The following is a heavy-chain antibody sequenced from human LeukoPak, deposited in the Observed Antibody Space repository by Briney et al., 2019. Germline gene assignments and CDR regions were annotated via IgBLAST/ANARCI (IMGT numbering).Heavy chain of an antibody. Sequence: PGRSLRLSCAASGISFSSNDMHWVCKAPVKGMEPVSVISYDGTNKYYADDSVKGRFTISRDNSRDTLYLQMNSLSAEDTAVYYCAKERNYYGSGSSTDFDFWGQGTLVTVSS. V-gene: IGHV3-30*18. CDR3: AKERNYYGSGSSTDFDF. CDR2: ISYDGTNK. CDR1: GISFSSND. J-gene: IGHJ4*02. D-gene: IGHD3-10*01.